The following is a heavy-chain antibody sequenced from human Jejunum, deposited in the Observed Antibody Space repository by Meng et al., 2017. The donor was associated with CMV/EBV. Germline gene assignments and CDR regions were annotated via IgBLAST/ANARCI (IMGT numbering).Heavy chain of an antibody. CDR1: GFAFISYL. V-gene: IGHV3-7*01. CDR3: ATYGGAVGIYGMDV. J-gene: IGHJ6*02. D-gene: IGHD3-16*01. CDR2: INQGGSEA. Sequence: GFAFISYLMGWGRQAPGKGLEWVANINQGGSEAYYVDSVKGRFSISRDNAKNSVYLQMNTLRVEDTGVYYCATYGGAVGIYGMDVWGQGTTVTVSS.